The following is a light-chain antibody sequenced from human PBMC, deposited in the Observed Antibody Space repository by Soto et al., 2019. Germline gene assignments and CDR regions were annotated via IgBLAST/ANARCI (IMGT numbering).Light chain of an antibody. V-gene: IGKV3-11*01. J-gene: IGKJ5*01. CDR3: QQRSNWPPT. Sequence: EIVMTQSPATLSFSPGERATLSCRASQSVSSYLAWYQQKPGQAPRLLIYDASNRATGIPARFSGSGSGTDFTLTISSLEPEYFAVYYCQQRSNWPPTFGQGTRLEIK. CDR2: DAS. CDR1: QSVSSY.